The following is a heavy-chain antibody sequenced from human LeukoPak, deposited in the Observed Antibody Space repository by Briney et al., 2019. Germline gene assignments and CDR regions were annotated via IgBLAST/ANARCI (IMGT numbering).Heavy chain of an antibody. CDR2: ISGSGGST. CDR3: AILLRGATSPDPPRDY. Sequence: GGSLRLSCAASGFTFISYAMSWVREAPGKGLEWVSAISGSGGSTYYADSVKGRFTISRDNSKNTLYLQMNSLRAEDTAVYYCAILLRGATSPDPPRDYWGQGTLVTVSS. V-gene: IGHV3-23*01. D-gene: IGHD1-1*01. J-gene: IGHJ4*02. CDR1: GFTFISYA.